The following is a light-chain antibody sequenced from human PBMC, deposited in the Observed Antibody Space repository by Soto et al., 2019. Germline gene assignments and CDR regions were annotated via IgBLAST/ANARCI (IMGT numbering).Light chain of an antibody. V-gene: IGLV2-14*01. CDR3: SSFSSSSSHYV. J-gene: IGLJ1*01. CDR2: EVG. CDR1: SSDVGLYNY. Sequence: QSALTQPASVSGSPGQSITISCTGTSSDVGLYNYVSWYQQHPGKAPKLMIYEVGNRPSGVSNRFSGSKSGNTASLTISGLQAEDEADYYCSSFSSSSSHYVFGTGTKVTVL.